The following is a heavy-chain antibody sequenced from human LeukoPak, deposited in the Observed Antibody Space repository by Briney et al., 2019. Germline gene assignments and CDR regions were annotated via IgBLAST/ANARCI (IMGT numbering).Heavy chain of an antibody. J-gene: IGHJ6*03. CDR2: IYTSGST. V-gene: IGHV4-61*02. CDR1: GISISSGDNY. D-gene: IGHD6-19*01. Sequence: KASETLSLTCTVSGISISSGDNYWRWLRQPAGKGLEWIGRIYTSGSTNYNPSLKSRVTISVDTSKNQFSLKLSSVTAADTAVYYCARDSSGWYYNHYMDVWGKGTTVTVSS. CDR3: ARDSSGWYYNHYMDV.